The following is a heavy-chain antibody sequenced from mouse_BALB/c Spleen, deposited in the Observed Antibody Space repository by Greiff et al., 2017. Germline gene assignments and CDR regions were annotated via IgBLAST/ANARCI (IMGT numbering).Heavy chain of an antibody. Sequence: VQLQQSGAELVRPGTSVKVSCKASGYAFTNYLIEWVKQRPGQGLEWIGVINPGSGGTNYNEKFKGKATLTADKSSSTAYMQLSRLTSDDSAVYFCAREGAYYGNYYAMDYWGQGTSVTVAS. CDR1: GYAFTNYL. D-gene: IGHD2-10*01. CDR2: INPGSGGT. V-gene: IGHV1-54*01. J-gene: IGHJ4*01. CDR3: AREGAYYGNYYAMDY.